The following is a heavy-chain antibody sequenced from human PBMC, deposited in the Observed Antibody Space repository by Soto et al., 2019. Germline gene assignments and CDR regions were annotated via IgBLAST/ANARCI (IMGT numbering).Heavy chain of an antibody. CDR2: IYWDDDK. J-gene: IGHJ3*02. CDR3: AHLMITYGGVIADDAFDI. Sequence: QITLKESGPTLVKPTQTLTLTCTFSGFSLTTRQVGVGWIRQPPGQAREWLAVIYWDDDKRYSPSLKSRLAITKDTSKNQVVLTMTNVGPMDTATYYCAHLMITYGGVIADDAFDIWGQGTMVTVSS. V-gene: IGHV2-5*02. CDR1: GFSLTTRQVG. D-gene: IGHD3-16*02.